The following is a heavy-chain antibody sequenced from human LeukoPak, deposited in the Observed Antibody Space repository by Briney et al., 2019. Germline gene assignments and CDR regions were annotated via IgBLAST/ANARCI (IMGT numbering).Heavy chain of an antibody. CDR2: ISWNSGSI. Sequence: GGSLRLSCAASGFTFDDYAMHWVRQAPGKGLEWVSGISWNSGSIGYADSVKGRFTISRDNAKNSLYLQMNSLRAEDTALYYCAKAYGSGIFYGMDVWGQGTTVTVSS. V-gene: IGHV3-9*01. CDR1: GFTFDDYA. CDR3: AKAYGSGIFYGMDV. D-gene: IGHD3-10*01. J-gene: IGHJ6*02.